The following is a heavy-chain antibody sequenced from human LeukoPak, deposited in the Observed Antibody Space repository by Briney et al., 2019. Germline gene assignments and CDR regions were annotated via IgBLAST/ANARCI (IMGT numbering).Heavy chain of an antibody. J-gene: IGHJ4*02. CDR3: ARDVSGVAGSAFDI. Sequence: PSETLSLTCTVSGGSMSSYYWSWIRQPPGKGLEWVGHIYYSGTTSYNPSLKSRVTISVDTSKNQFSLKLSTVTAADTAVYYCARDVSGVAGSAFDIWGQGTLVTVSS. CDR2: IYYSGTT. V-gene: IGHV4-59*01. D-gene: IGHD6-19*01. CDR1: GGSMSSYY.